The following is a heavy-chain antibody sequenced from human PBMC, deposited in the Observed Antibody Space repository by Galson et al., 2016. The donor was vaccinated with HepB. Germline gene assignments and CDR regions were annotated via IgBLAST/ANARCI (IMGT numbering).Heavy chain of an antibody. CDR3: AKEVTTGGYFDL. V-gene: IGHV3-11*04. Sequence: SLRLPCAASGFTFSDYYMNWIRQAPGKGLEWISYISSRDSRTYHVDSVKGRFTISRDNAKNSLFLQMSSLRVEDTAVYYCAKEVTTGGYFDLWGRGTLVTVSS. CDR2: ISSRDSRT. D-gene: IGHD1-1*01. J-gene: IGHJ2*01. CDR1: GFTFSDYY.